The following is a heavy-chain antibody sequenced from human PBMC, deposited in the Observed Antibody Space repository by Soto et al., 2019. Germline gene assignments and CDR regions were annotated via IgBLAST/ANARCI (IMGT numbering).Heavy chain of an antibody. D-gene: IGHD3-22*01. CDR2: ISSNGGST. Sequence: PGGSLRLSCAASGFTFDGYAMHWVRQAPGKGLEYVSAISSNGGSTYYADSVKGRFTISRDNSKNTLYLQMSSLRAEDTAVYYCVKGTSMIVVALNGPGYWGQGTLVTVSS. V-gene: IGHV3-64D*08. CDR3: VKGTSMIVVALNGPGY. CDR1: GFTFDGYA. J-gene: IGHJ4*02.